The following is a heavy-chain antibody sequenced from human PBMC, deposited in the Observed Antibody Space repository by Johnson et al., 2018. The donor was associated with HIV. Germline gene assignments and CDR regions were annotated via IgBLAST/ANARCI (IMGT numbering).Heavy chain of an antibody. CDR3: ARDGQQLAVNDAFDI. CDR2: ISYDGSNK. V-gene: IGHV3-30-3*01. Sequence: QVQLVESGGGVVQPGRSLRLSCAASGFTFSSYAMHWVRQAPGKGLEWVAVISYDGSNKYYADSVKGRFTISRDNSKNTLYLQINSLRAEDTAVYYCARDGQQLAVNDAFDIWGHGTMVTVSS. CDR1: GFTFSSYA. J-gene: IGHJ3*02. D-gene: IGHD6-13*01.